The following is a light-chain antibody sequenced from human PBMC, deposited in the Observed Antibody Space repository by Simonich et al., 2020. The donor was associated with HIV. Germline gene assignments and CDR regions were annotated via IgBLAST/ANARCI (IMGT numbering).Light chain of an antibody. V-gene: IGKV3-11*01. J-gene: IGKJ3*01. CDR3: MQTLQTPT. Sequence: EIVLTQSPATLSLSPGERATLSCRASQSVSSYLAWYQQKPGQAPRLLSYEASNRATGIPARFSGSGSGTDFTLKISRVEAEDVGVYYCMQTLQTPTFGPGTKVDIK. CDR2: EAS. CDR1: QSVSSY.